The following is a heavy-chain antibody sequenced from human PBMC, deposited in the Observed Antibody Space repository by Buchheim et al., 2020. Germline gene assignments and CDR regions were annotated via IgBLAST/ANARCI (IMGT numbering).Heavy chain of an antibody. CDR2: FNGNGGST. CDR3: AKSLGGRWLTPEH. J-gene: IGHJ1*01. D-gene: IGHD6-19*01. CDR1: GFTFTTYA. V-gene: IGHV3-23*01. Sequence: EVQLLESGGDLVQPGGSLRLSCAASGFTFTTYAMTWVRQAPGKGLEWVSSFNGNGGSTYSADSVKGRFTISRDNSKNTLYLQMNSLRAEDTAVYSCAKSLGGRWLTPEHWGQGTL.